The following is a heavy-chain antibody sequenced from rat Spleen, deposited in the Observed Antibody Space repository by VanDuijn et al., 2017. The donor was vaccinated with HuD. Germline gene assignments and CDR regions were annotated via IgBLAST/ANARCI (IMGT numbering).Heavy chain of an antibody. CDR3: TTVVQGHGFAY. CDR1: GFTFNNYW. CDR2: ISSGGGGT. D-gene: IGHD1-1*01. V-gene: IGHV5-31*01. J-gene: IGHJ3*01. Sequence: EVQLVESGGGLVQPGRSLKLSCVASGFTFNNYWMTWIRQAPKKGLEWVASISSGGGGTYYPDSVKGRFTISRDNAQNTLYLQMNSLRSEDTATYYCTTVVQGHGFAYWGQGTLVTVSS.